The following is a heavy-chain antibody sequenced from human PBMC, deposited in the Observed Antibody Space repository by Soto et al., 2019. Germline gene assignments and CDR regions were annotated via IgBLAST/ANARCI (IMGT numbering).Heavy chain of an antibody. CDR1: GFTFSSYD. J-gene: IGHJ4*02. D-gene: IGHD3-10*01. CDR3: AIRGLSKSEVRGYFDY. V-gene: IGHV3-23*01. CDR2: ISGSGGST. Sequence: LRLSCAASGFTFSSYDMTWVRQAPGKGLEWVSAISGSGGSTNYGDSVKGRFIISRDNPKNTLFMQMNSLRVEDTAVYYCAIRGLSKSEVRGYFDYWGRGTVVTVSS.